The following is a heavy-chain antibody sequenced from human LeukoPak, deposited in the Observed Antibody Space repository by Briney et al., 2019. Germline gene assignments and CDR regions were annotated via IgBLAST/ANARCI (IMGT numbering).Heavy chain of an antibody. V-gene: IGHV4-34*01. J-gene: IGHJ6*02. CDR2: INHSGST. CDR3: AAVVPVLHYGMDV. Sequence: PSETLSLTCAVYGVSFSGYYWSWIRQPPGKGLEWFGEINHSGSTNYNPSLKSRVTISVDTSKNQFSLKLSSVTAADTAVYYCAAVVPVLHYGMDVWGQGTTVTVSS. D-gene: IGHD2-2*01. CDR1: GVSFSGYY.